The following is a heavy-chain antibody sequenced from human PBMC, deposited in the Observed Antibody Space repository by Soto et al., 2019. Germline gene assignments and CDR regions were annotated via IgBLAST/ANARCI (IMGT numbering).Heavy chain of an antibody. Sequence: GGSLRLSCAASGFTFSSYAMNWVRQAPGKGLEWVSAIYDSGNGSIYADSVKGRFTVSRDNSKNTLDLQMDSLNSDDTAVYYCAKVRNSNPGDFDYWGPGTLVTVSS. D-gene: IGHD4-4*01. J-gene: IGHJ4*02. CDR2: IYDSGNGS. CDR3: AKVRNSNPGDFDY. CDR1: GFTFSSYA. V-gene: IGHV3-23*01.